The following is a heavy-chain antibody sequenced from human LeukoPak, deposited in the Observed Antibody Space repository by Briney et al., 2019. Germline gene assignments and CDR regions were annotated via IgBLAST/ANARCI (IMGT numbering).Heavy chain of an antibody. D-gene: IGHD6-19*01. V-gene: IGHV3-48*04. CDR2: ISSSSSTI. CDR3: ARAQTIPGIAVAGPGDYFDY. J-gene: IGHJ4*02. Sequence: PGGSLRLSCAASGFTFSSYSMNWVRQAPGKGLEWVSYISSSSSTIYYADSVKGRFTISRDNAKNSLYLQMNSLRAEDTAVYYCARAQTIPGIAVAGPGDYFDYWGQGTLVTVSS. CDR1: GFTFSSYS.